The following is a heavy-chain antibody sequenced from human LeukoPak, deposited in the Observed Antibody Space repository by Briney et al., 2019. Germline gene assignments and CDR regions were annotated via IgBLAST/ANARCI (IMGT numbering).Heavy chain of an antibody. J-gene: IGHJ4*02. Sequence: GGSLRLSCAASGFTFDDYGMSWVRQAPGKGLEWVSAISGSGGSTYYADSVKGRFTISRDNSKNTLYLQMNSLRAEDTAVYYCAKTTTKIAVAGSGFDYWGQGTLVTVSS. CDR2: ISGSGGST. CDR3: AKTTTKIAVAGSGFDY. D-gene: IGHD6-19*01. CDR1: GFTFDDYG. V-gene: IGHV3-23*01.